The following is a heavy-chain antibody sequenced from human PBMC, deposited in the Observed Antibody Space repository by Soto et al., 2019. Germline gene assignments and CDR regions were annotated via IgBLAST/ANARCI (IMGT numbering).Heavy chain of an antibody. CDR2: ISVFNGDT. CDR1: GYTSSSYG. J-gene: IGHJ6*02. V-gene: IGHV1-18*01. Sequence: GASVKVSCKAIGYTSSSYGINWVRQAPGQGLEWMGWISVFNGDTKYAQKFQGRVAITKDPGTSTAHMELRSLRSDDAAVYFCATKDDHKEHEPYYSGWDVWGQGTTVTVYS. D-gene: IGHD3-10*01. CDR3: ATKDDHKEHEPYYSGWDV.